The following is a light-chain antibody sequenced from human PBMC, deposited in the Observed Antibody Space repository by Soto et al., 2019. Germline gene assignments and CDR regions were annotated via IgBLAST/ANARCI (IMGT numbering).Light chain of an antibody. Sequence: EILMTQSPATLSVSPGETVTFSCRASRSVSNRLAWYQHKPGQAPRLLISGASNGATGIPPKFSGSESGTEFTVTVDSLQSDDIAVYYCQQYYNWPVTFGGGTKVEIK. CDR2: GAS. CDR3: QQYYNWPVT. V-gene: IGKV3-15*01. J-gene: IGKJ4*01. CDR1: RSVSNR.